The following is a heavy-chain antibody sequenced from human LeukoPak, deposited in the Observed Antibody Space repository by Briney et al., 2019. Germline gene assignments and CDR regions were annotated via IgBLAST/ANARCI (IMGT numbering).Heavy chain of an antibody. Sequence: ASVKVSCKASGYTFTSYAMHWVRQAPGQRLEWMGWINAGNGNTKYSQKFQGRVTITRDTSASTAYMELSSLRSEVTAVYYCARDDILTGYYPDYYYYGMDVWGQGTTVTVSS. CDR2: INAGNGNT. J-gene: IGHJ6*02. CDR3: ARDDILTGYYPDYYYYGMDV. D-gene: IGHD3-9*01. CDR1: GYTFTSYA. V-gene: IGHV1-3*01.